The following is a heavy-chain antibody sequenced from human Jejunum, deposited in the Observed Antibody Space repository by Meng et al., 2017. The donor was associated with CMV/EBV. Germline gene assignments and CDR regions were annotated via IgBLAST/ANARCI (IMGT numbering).Heavy chain of an antibody. Sequence: GFAFSSYWMTWVRQAPGSGLEWVANVNLDGTETCYVDSVRGRFTISRDNAKNSLFLQMNNLRVDDTAVYSCARIVAYGDAHYGMDVWGQGTTVTVSS. CDR2: VNLDGTET. CDR1: GFAFSSYW. V-gene: IGHV3-7*01. J-gene: IGHJ6*02. CDR3: ARIVAYGDAHYGMDV. D-gene: IGHD4-17*01.